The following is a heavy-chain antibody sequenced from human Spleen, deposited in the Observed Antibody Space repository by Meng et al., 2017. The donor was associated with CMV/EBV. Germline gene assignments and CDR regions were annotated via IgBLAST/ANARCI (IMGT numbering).Heavy chain of an antibody. D-gene: IGHD2-2*01. J-gene: IGHJ6*02. Sequence: ASVKVSCKASGYTFTSYYMHWVRQAPGQGLEWMGWINPNSGGTNYAQKFQGRVTMTRDTSISTAYMELSRLRSDDTAVYYCARLRYCSSTSCFYYYGMDVWGQGTTVTVSS. CDR3: ARLRYCSSTSCFYYYGMDV. CDR1: GYTFTSYY. CDR2: INPNSGGT. V-gene: IGHV1-2*02.